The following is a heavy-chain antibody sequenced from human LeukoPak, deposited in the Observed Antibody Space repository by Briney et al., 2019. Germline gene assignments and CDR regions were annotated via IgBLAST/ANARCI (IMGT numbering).Heavy chain of an antibody. D-gene: IGHD5-12*01. CDR1: GGSFSGYY. V-gene: IGHV4-34*01. CDR2: INHSGST. Sequence: PSETLSLTCAVYGGSFSGYYWSWIRQPPGKGLEWIGEINHSGSTNYNPSLKSRVTISVDTSKNQFSLKLSSVTAADTAVYYCAGARWLRPTDYWGQGTLVTVSS. J-gene: IGHJ4*02. CDR3: AGARWLRPTDY.